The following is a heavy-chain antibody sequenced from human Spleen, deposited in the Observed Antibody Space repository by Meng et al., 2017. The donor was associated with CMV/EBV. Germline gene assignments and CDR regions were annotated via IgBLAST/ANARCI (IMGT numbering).Heavy chain of an antibody. V-gene: IGHV3-30-3*01. CDR3: ARDSSEDSGSYYGY. J-gene: IGHJ4*02. Sequence: QAKLVQFGAEVTKPGASVKVSCKASGSTFSSYAMHWVRQAPGKGLEWVAVISYDGSNKYYADSVKGRFTISRDNSKNTLYLQMNSLRAEDTAVYYCARDSSEDSGSYYGYWGQGTLVTVSS. CDR2: ISYDGSNK. CDR1: GSTFSSYA. D-gene: IGHD1-26*01.